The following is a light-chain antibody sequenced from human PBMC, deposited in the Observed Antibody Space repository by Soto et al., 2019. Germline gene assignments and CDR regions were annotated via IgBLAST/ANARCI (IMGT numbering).Light chain of an antibody. CDR1: SSDVGGYNY. CDR2: EVS. V-gene: IGLV2-14*01. CDR3: SSYTSSTTQV. J-gene: IGLJ3*02. Sequence: QSALTQPASVSGSPGQSITIACTGTSSDVGGYNYVSWYQQHPGKAPKLIIYEVSNWPSGVSNRCSGSKSGNTASLTISGLQPEDEADYYCSSYTSSTTQVFGGGTKLTVL.